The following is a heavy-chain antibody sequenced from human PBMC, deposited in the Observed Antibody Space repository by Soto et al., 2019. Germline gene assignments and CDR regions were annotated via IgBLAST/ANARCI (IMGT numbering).Heavy chain of an antibody. V-gene: IGHV4-34*01. CDR3: ARAPNLYNWNSYYYYYCMDV. J-gene: IGHJ6*03. CDR1: GGSFSGYY. CDR2: INHSGST. Sequence: QVQLQQWGAGLLKPSETLSLTCAVYGGSFSGYYWSWIRQPPGKGLEWIGEINHSGSTYYNPSLKSRVTIAVDTSKNQFALKLSAVTAAETAVYYCARAPNLYNWNSYYYYYCMDVWGKGTTVTVSS. D-gene: IGHD1-7*01.